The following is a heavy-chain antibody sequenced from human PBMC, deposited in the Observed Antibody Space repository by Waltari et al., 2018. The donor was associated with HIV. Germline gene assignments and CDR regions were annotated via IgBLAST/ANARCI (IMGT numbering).Heavy chain of an antibody. CDR1: GGSVSGYY. J-gene: IGHJ4*02. CDR2: INHSGST. V-gene: IGHV4-34*01. D-gene: IGHD3-10*01. Sequence: QVQLHQWGAGLLRSSETLSLTCAGHGGSVSGYYWRWIRQPPGKGLQWIGEINHSGSTSYNPSLQSRVTISVDTSKNQFSLTLSSVTAADTAVYYCARGGDYYGSGSYYKLDYWGQGTLVTVSS. CDR3: ARGGDYYGSGSYYKLDY.